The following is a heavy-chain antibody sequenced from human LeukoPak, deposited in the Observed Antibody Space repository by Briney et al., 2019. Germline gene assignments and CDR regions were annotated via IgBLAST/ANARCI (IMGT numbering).Heavy chain of an antibody. Sequence: GGSLRLSCAASGFTFSSYSMNWVRQAPGKGLEWVSSISSSSSYIYCADSVKGRFTISRDNAKNTLYLQMNSLRAEDTAVYYCAKERDSWYYFDYWGQGTLVTVSS. CDR2: ISSSSSYI. CDR1: GFTFSSYS. J-gene: IGHJ4*02. CDR3: AKERDSWYYFDY. D-gene: IGHD6-13*01. V-gene: IGHV3-21*01.